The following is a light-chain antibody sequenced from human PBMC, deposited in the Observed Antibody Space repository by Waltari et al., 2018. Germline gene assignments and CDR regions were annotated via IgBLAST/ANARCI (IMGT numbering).Light chain of an antibody. V-gene: IGLV1-47*01. CDR3: ATWDDSLNAWV. CDR2: RSY. J-gene: IGLJ3*02. Sequence: QSVLTQSPSASGTPGQRVTISCSGSSSTIGANYVYWYQQFPGTAPILLIYRSYQRPSGVPDRFSGSKSGTSASLAISGLRSEDEADYYCATWDDSLNAWVFGGGTRLTAL. CDR1: SSTIGANY.